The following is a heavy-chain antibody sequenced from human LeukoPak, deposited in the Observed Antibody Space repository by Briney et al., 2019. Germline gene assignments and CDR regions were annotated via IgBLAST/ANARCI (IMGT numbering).Heavy chain of an antibody. CDR1: GGSISSYY. D-gene: IGHD5-18*01. CDR3: ARTSPDTAMVSKYYFDY. Sequence: PSETLSLTCTVSGGSISSYYWSWIRQPPGKGLEWIGYIYYSGSTNYNPYLKSRVTISVDTSKNQFSLKLSSVTAADTAVYYCARTSPDTAMVSKYYFDYWGQGTLVTVSS. CDR2: IYYSGST. J-gene: IGHJ4*02. V-gene: IGHV4-59*08.